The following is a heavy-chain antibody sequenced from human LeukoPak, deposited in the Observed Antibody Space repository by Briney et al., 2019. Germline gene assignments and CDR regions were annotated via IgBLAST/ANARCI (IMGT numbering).Heavy chain of an antibody. D-gene: IGHD2-21*01. V-gene: IGHV5-51*01. CDR3: ARSSDSRFFFGY. CDR1: GYPFTTYY. CDR2: VYPGDSET. Sequence: GESLKISCKASGYPFTTYYIAWVRQLPGKGLEWMGIVYPGDSETRYSPSFRGQVTFSADKSISTAYLQWSSLKASDSAMYYCARSSDSRFFFGYWGQGTLVSVSS. J-gene: IGHJ4*02.